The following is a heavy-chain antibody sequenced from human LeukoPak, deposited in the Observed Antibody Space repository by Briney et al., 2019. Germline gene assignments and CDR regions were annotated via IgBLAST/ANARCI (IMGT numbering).Heavy chain of an antibody. CDR1: GFTFSNYA. D-gene: IGHD3-10*01. J-gene: IGHJ6*03. V-gene: IGHV3-23*01. CDR2: INDSGGST. Sequence: GGSLRLSCAASGFTFSNYAMSWVRQAPGKGLEWVSAINDSGGSTYYADSVKGRFTISRDNSKNTLYLQMNSLKGDDTAVYYCAKDSAFYYIDVWGKGTTVIISS. CDR3: AKDSAFYYIDV.